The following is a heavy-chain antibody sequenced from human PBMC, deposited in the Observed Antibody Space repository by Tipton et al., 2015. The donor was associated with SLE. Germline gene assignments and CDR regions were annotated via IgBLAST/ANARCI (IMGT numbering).Heavy chain of an antibody. CDR3: AGAWQGYCSGGTCYVLDY. Sequence: TLSLTCTVSGGSISSHYWSWIRQAPGKGLEWIGYISNSETTKYNPSLKSRVTISVDTSKNQFSLKLRSVTAADTAVYYCAGAWQGYCSGGTCYVLDYWGQGTLVTVSS. CDR2: ISNSETT. V-gene: IGHV4-59*11. CDR1: GGSISSHY. D-gene: IGHD2-15*01. J-gene: IGHJ4*02.